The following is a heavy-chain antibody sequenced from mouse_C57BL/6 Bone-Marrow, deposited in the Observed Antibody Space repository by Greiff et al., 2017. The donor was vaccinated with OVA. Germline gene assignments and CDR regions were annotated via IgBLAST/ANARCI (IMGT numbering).Heavy chain of an antibody. CDR2: INPNYGTT. Sequence: VQLKESGPELVKPGASVKISCKASGYSFTDYNMNWVKQSNGKSLEWIGVINPNYGTTSYNQKFKGKATLTVDQSSSTAYMQLNSLTSEDSAVYYCAKKGYYGYVYWYFDVWGTGTTVTVSS. CDR3: AKKGYYGYVYWYFDV. J-gene: IGHJ1*03. CDR1: GYSFTDYN. D-gene: IGHD2-2*01. V-gene: IGHV1-39*01.